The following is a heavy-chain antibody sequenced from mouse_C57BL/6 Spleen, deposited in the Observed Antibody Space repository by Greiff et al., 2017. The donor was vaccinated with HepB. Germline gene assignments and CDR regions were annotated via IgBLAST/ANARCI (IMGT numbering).Heavy chain of an antibody. D-gene: IGHD1-1*01. CDR3: AREGGYGSSLFAY. V-gene: IGHV1-64*01. CDR1: GYTFTSYW. J-gene: IGHJ3*01. CDR2: IHPNSGST. Sequence: QVQLQQPGAELVKPGASVKLSCKASGYTFTSYWIHWVKQRPGQGLEWIGMIHPNSGSTNYNEKFKSKATLTVDKSSSTAYMQLSSLTSEDSAVYYCAREGGYGSSLFAYWGQGTLVTVSA.